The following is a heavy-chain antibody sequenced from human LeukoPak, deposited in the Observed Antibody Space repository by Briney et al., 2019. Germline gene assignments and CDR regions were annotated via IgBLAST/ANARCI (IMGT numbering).Heavy chain of an antibody. Sequence: PSQTLSLTCAVSGGSISSGGYSWSWIRQPPGKGLEWIGYIYHSGSTYYNPSLKSRVTISVDRSKNQFSLKLSSVTAADTAVYYCARGPPRVVVTAIDDAFDIWGQGTMVTVSS. CDR1: GGSISSGGYS. CDR2: IYHSGST. V-gene: IGHV4-30-2*01. CDR3: ARGPPRVVVTAIDDAFDI. J-gene: IGHJ3*02. D-gene: IGHD2-21*02.